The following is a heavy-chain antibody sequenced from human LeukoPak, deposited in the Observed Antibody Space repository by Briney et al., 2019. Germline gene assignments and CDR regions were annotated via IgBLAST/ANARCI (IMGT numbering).Heavy chain of an antibody. CDR2: ISYDGSNK. V-gene: IGHV3-30*18. Sequence: PGGSLRLSCAASGFTFSSYGMHWVRQAPGKGLEWVAVISYDGSNKYYADSVKGRFTISIDNSKNTLYLQMNSLRAEDTAVYYCAKDSSGYYSGLYYWGQGTLVTVSS. CDR3: AKDSSGYYSGLYY. J-gene: IGHJ4*02. D-gene: IGHD3-22*01. CDR1: GFTFSSYG.